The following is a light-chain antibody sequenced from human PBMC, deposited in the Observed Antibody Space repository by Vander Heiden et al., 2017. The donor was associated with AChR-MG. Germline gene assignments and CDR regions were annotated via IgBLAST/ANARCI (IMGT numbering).Light chain of an antibody. CDR2: GAS. CDR3: QQYGSSPPYT. J-gene: IGKJ2*01. V-gene: IGKV3-20*01. CDR1: QCVSSSY. Sequence: DIVLTQSPGTLPLSPGERATLSCRASQCVSSSYLAWYQQKPGQAPRLLIYGASSRATGIPDRFSGSGSGTDFTLTISRLEPEDFAVYYCQQYGSSPPYTFGQGTKLEIK.